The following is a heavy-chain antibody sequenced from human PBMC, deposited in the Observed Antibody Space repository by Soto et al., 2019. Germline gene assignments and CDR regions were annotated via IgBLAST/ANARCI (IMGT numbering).Heavy chain of an antibody. V-gene: IGHV1-2*04. CDR1: GYTFTGYY. Sequence: ASVKVSCKASGYTFTGYYMHWVRQAPGQGLEWMGWINPNSGGTNYAQKFQGWVTMTRDTSISTAYMGLSRLRSDDTAVYYCARETTEPFYYYGMDVWGQGTTVTVSS. J-gene: IGHJ6*02. D-gene: IGHD4-17*01. CDR2: INPNSGGT. CDR3: ARETTEPFYYYGMDV.